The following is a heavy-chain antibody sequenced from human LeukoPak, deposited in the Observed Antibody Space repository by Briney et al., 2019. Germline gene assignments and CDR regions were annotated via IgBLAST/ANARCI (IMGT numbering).Heavy chain of an antibody. CDR1: GGSISSSGYY. Sequence: PSETLSLTCTVSGGSISSSGYYWGWIRQPPGKGLEWIGSIYYSGSTYYNPSLKSRVTISVDTSKNQFSLKLSSVTAADTAVYYCAREAIEMATSYFDCWGQGTLVTVSS. V-gene: IGHV4-39*07. CDR2: IYYSGST. CDR3: AREAIEMATSYFDC. D-gene: IGHD5-24*01. J-gene: IGHJ4*02.